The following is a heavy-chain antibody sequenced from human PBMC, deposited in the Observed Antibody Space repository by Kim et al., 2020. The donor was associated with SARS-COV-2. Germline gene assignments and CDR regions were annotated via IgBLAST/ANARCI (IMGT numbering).Heavy chain of an antibody. CDR3: ARHPLDSSGYSNWFDP. D-gene: IGHD3-22*01. J-gene: IGHJ5*02. CDR2: IDPSDSYT. Sequence: GESLKISCKGSGYSFTSYWISWVRQMPGKGLEWMGRIDPSDSYTNYSPSFQGHVTISADKSISTAYLQWSSLKASDTAMYYCARHPLDSSGYSNWFDPWGQGTLVTVSS. V-gene: IGHV5-10-1*01. CDR1: GYSFTSYW.